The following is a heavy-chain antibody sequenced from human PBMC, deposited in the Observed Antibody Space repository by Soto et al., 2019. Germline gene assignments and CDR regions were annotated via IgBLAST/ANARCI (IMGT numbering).Heavy chain of an antibody. J-gene: IGHJ6*02. CDR1: AGTFSTYA. D-gene: IGHD3-10*01. Sequence: SPKVSCKASAGTFSTYAISGGPQSPLQRLEWMGGIIPIFGTANYAQKIQGRITITDYTSTITAYMELSTLTSEDTALYYCARDASPKFYGFGEERYSYCCGMDVWGQGTTVTVSS. CDR2: IIPIFGTA. V-gene: IGHV1-69*06. CDR3: ARDASPKFYGFGEERYSYCCGMDV.